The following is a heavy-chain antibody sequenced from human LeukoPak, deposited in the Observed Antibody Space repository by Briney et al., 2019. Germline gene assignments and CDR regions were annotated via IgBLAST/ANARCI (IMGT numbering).Heavy chain of an antibody. CDR3: ARVYYDGMDV. CDR2: IYTSGSIV. CDR1: GFTFSSYD. J-gene: IGHJ6*01. Sequence: GGSLRLSCAASGFTFSSYDMNWVRQAPAKGLEWVSYIYTSGSIVYYADFVRGRFTISRDNTKNSLYLQMTSLNTEDTAVYYRARVYYDGMDVWGQRATVTLSS. V-gene: IGHV3-48*03.